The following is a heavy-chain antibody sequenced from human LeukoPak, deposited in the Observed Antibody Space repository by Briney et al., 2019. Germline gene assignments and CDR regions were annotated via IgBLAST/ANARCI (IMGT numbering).Heavy chain of an antibody. CDR1: GFTFSDHY. J-gene: IGHJ4*02. V-gene: IGHV3-72*01. CDR2: SRNEANSYTT. D-gene: IGHD3-9*01. Sequence: PGGSLRLSCAASGFTFSDHYMDWVRQAPGKGLEWVGRSRNEANSYTTEYAASVKGRFIISRDDSKNSLYLQMNSLKTEDTAVYYCARDLDTISKWGQGTLVTVSS. CDR3: ARDLDTISK.